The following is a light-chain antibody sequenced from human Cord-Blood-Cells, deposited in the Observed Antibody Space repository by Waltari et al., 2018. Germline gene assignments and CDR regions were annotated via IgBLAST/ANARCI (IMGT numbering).Light chain of an antibody. J-gene: IGKJ1*01. CDR3: QQSYSTPWT. CDR2: AAS. Sequence: IQMTQSPSSLSASVGDRVTITCRASHSINSYLNWYQQKPGKAPKLLIYAASSLQSGVPARFSGSGSGTDFTLTISRLQPEDFATYYCQQSYSTPWTFGQGTKVEIK. V-gene: IGKV1-39*01. CDR1: HSINSY.